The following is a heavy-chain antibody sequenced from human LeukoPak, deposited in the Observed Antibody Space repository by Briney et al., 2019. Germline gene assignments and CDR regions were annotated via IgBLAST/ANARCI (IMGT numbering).Heavy chain of an antibody. CDR3: ARFSPSQWLAFDY. D-gene: IGHD6-19*01. CDR1: GGSISSSSYY. V-gene: IGHV4-39*07. CDR2: IYYSGST. Sequence: SETLSLTCTVSGGSISSSSYYWGWIRQPPGKGLEWIGSIYYSGSTYYNPSLKSRVTISVDTSKNQFSLKLSSVTAADTAVYYCARFSPSQWLAFDYWGQGTLVTVSS. J-gene: IGHJ4*02.